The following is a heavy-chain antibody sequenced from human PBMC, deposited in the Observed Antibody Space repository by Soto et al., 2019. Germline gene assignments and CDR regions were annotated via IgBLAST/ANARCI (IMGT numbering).Heavy chain of an antibody. V-gene: IGHV4-39*01. CDR3: AKSCGGGCYNYMDV. CDR2: IYHSGST. D-gene: IGHD2-21*02. CDR1: GGSISSSIVF. J-gene: IGHJ6*03. Sequence: SETLSLTCTVSGGSISSSIVFWGWIRQPPGKGLEWIGSIYHSGSTYYNPSLESRVTISVDTSENQFSLKLTSVTAADTAVYYCAKSCGGGCYNYMDVWGKGTTVTVSS.